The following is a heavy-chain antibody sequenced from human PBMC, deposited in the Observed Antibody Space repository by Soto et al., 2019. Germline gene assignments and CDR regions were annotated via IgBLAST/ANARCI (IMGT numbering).Heavy chain of an antibody. CDR1: GFTFSSYG. CDR3: ARGSFGYYYYGMDV. Sequence: GGSLRLSCAASGFTFSSYGMHWVRQAPGTGLERVAVIWYDGSNKYYADSVKGRFTISRDNSKNTLYLQMNSLRAEDTAVYYWARGSFGYYYYGMDVWGQGTTVTVSS. CDR2: IWYDGSNK. V-gene: IGHV3-33*01. J-gene: IGHJ6*02. D-gene: IGHD3-10*01.